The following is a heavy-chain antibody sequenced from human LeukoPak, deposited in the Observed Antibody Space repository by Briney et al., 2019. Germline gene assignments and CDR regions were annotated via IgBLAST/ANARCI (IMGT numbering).Heavy chain of an antibody. J-gene: IGHJ4*02. Sequence: SVKVSCKASGGTFSSYAISWVRQAPGQGLEWMGRIIPILGIANYAQKFQGRVTITADKSTSTAYMELRSLRSDDTAVYYCARVTDGDFYFDYWGQGTLVTVSS. V-gene: IGHV1-69*04. D-gene: IGHD4-17*01. CDR1: GGTFSSYA. CDR3: ARVTDGDFYFDY. CDR2: IIPILGIA.